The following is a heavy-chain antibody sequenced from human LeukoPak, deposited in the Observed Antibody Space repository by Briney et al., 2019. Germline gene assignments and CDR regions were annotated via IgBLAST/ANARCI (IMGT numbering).Heavy chain of an antibody. CDR2: IYYSGST. D-gene: IGHD3-22*01. V-gene: IGHV4-59*12. CDR3: ARAHSSGYFYG. J-gene: IGHJ4*02. CDR1: GGSISSYY. Sequence: PSETLSLTCTVSGGSISSYYWSWIRQPPGKGLEWIGYIYYSGSTNYNPSLKSRVTISVDTSKNQFSLKLSSVTAADTAVYYCARAHSSGYFYGWGQGTLVTVSS.